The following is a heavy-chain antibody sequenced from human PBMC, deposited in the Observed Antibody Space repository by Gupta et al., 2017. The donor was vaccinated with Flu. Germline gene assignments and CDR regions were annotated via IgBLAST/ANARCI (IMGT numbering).Heavy chain of an antibody. D-gene: IGHD3-3*01. V-gene: IGHV3-30-3*01. CDR2: ISSDGSIQ. CDR1: GFTFTSHA. J-gene: IGHJ4*02. Sequence: QVQLVESGGSVVQPGRSLRLSCAASGFTFTSHAMNWVRQAPGKGLEWVAVISSDGSIQYYADSVKGRLTLSRDNARNTLYLQMNSLRPEDTAVYYCARDMTIFGVVMFYFDYWGPGTLVTVSS. CDR3: ARDMTIFGVVMFYFDY.